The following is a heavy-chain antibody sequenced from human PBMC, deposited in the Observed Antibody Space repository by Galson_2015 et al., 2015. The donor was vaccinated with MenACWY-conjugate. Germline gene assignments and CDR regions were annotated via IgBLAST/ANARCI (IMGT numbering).Heavy chain of an antibody. CDR3: ARSSYSSSYFDY. V-gene: IGHV3-74*01. J-gene: IGHJ4*02. CDR1: GFTFSSYW. CDR2: INSDGSST. D-gene: IGHD6-6*01. Sequence: SLRLSCAASGFTFSSYWMHWVRQAPGKGLVWVSRINSDGSSTTYADSVKGRFTISRDNAKNTLYVQMNSLGAEDSAVYYCARSSYSSSYFDYWGQGTLVTVSS.